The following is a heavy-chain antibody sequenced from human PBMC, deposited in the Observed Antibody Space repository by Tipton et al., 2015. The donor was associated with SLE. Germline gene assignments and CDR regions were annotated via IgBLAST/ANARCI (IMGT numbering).Heavy chain of an antibody. J-gene: IGHJ4*02. Sequence: TLSLTCTVSGGSISSSSYYWGWIRQPPGKGLEWIGSIYYSGSTYYNPSLKSRVTISVDTSKNQFSLKLSSVTAADTAVYYCARIIAAAGSPFDYWGQGTLVTVSS. D-gene: IGHD6-13*01. CDR2: IYYSGST. V-gene: IGHV4-39*07. CDR3: ARIIAAAGSPFDY. CDR1: GGSISSSSYY.